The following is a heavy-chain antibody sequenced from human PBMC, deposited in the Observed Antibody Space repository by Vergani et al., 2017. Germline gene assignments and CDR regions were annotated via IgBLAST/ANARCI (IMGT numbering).Heavy chain of an antibody. Sequence: EVQLVESGGGLVKPGGSLRLSCAASGFTFSSYSMNWVRQAPGKGLEWVSSISSSGSTIYYADSVKGRFTISRDNAKNSLYLQMNSLRAEDTAVYYCARDDSSSWYGIGYWGQGTLVTVSS. CDR1: GFTFSSYS. D-gene: IGHD6-13*01. V-gene: IGHV3-21*01. J-gene: IGHJ4*02. CDR3: ARDDSSSWYGIGY. CDR2: ISSSGSTI.